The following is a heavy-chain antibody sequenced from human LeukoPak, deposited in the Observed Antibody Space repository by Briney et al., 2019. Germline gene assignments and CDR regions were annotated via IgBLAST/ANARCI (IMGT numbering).Heavy chain of an antibody. V-gene: IGHV4-39*01. D-gene: IGHD5-18*01. CDR1: GGSISSSSHY. CDR3: ARARPDTRRSGLDY. Sequence: SETLSLTCTVSGGSISSSSHYWGWIRQPPGKGLEWIGSIYYSGSTYYNPSLKSRVTISVDTSKNQFSLKLSSVTAADTAVYYCARARPDTRRSGLDYWGQGTLVTVSS. CDR2: IYYSGST. J-gene: IGHJ4*02.